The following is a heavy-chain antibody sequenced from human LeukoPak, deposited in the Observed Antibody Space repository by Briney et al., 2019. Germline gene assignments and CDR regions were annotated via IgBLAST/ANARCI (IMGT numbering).Heavy chain of an antibody. J-gene: IGHJ5*02. D-gene: IGHD3-16*01. V-gene: IGHV3-13*01. CDR1: GFTFSSYD. CDR3: ARGLGTRFDP. Sequence: PGGSLRLACAASGFTFSSYDMHWVRQGTGEGLEWVSAIGTAGDTYYPGSVRGRFTMSRENAKNSVYLQMNSPRVEDTAVYYCARGLGTRFDPWGQGTLVTVSS. CDR2: IGTAGDT.